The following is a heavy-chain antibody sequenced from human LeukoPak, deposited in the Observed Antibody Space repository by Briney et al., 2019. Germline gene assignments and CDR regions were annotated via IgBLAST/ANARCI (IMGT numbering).Heavy chain of an antibody. Sequence: ASVNLSCKASGYTFTGYYIHLVRQAPGQGLEWMGWINPNSGGTNYAQKLQGRVTMTRDTSISTAYMELSRLRSDDTAVYYCARGNVLLWFRELFAGDWFDPWGQGTLVTVSS. V-gene: IGHV1-2*02. CDR2: INPNSGGT. D-gene: IGHD3-10*01. J-gene: IGHJ5*02. CDR1: GYTFTGYY. CDR3: ARGNVLLWFRELFAGDWFDP.